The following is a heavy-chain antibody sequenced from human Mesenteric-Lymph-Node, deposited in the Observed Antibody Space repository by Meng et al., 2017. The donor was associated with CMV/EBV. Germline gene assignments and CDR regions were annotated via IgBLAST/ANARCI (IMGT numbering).Heavy chain of an antibody. CDR3: ARAGGIYDSPDV. Sequence: GESLKISCAASEFTFSSYAMTWVRQAPGKGLEWVSAISSSGSYIYYADSLKGRFTISRDNAKNSLYLQMNSLRAEDTAVYYCARAGGIYDSPDVWGQGTTVTVSS. V-gene: IGHV3-21*01. J-gene: IGHJ6*02. CDR2: ISSSGSYI. CDR1: EFTFSSYA. D-gene: IGHD3-3*01.